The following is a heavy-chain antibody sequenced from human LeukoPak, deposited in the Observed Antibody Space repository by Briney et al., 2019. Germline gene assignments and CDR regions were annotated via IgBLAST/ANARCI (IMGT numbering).Heavy chain of an antibody. CDR2: ISDSGANT. CDR1: GFTFSTYA. CDR3: AKDGDTVTDY. Sequence: GGSLRLSCAASGFTFSTYAMSWVRQASGKGLEWVSTISDSGANTYYADSVRGRFTISRDNSKNTLYLQMNSLRAEDTAVYYCAKDGDTVTDYWGQGTLVTVSS. D-gene: IGHD5-18*01. J-gene: IGHJ4*02. V-gene: IGHV3-23*01.